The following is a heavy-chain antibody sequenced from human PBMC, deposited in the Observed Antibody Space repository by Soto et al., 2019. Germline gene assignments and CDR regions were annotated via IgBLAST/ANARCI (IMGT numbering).Heavy chain of an antibody. CDR3: ARASDSGSSYSPADS. CDR2: IYPGDSDT. D-gene: IGHD3-10*01. V-gene: IGHV5-51*01. J-gene: IGHJ4*02. CDR1: GYSFTSYW. Sequence: GESLKISCKGSGYSFTSYWIGWVRQMPGKGLEWMGIIYPGDSDTRYSPSFQGQVTISADKSISTAYLQWSSLKASDTAMYYCARASDSGSSYSPADSWGQETLVTVYS.